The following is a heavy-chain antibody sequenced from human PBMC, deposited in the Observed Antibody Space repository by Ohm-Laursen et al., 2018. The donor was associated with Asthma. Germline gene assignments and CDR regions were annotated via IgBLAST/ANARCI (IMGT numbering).Heavy chain of an antibody. CDR2: ISYDGSNK. Sequence: SLRLSCAAPGFTFSSYAMHWVRQAPGKGLEWVAVISYDGSNKYYADSVKGRFTISRDNSKNTLYLQMNSLRAEDTAVYYCASNYYDSSGMFDPWGQGTLVTVSS. CDR1: GFTFSSYA. J-gene: IGHJ5*02. D-gene: IGHD3-22*01. V-gene: IGHV3-30-3*01. CDR3: ASNYYDSSGMFDP.